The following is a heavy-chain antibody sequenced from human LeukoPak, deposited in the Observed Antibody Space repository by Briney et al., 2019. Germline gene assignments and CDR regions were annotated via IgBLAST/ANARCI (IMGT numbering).Heavy chain of an antibody. CDR2: ISSSGRYI. V-gene: IGHV3-21*06. J-gene: IGHJ4*02. D-gene: IGHD3-22*01. CDR3: VRDINPDHPMIAEVDRDY. Sequence: PGGSLRLSCADSGLRFSSYTMAWVGQAPGKGLEWVSGISSSGRYIYYSDSVKGRFTISRENAKNSVFLQMNSLRDEDTAVYYCVRDINPDHPMIAEVDRDYWGQGTLVIVSS. CDR1: GLRFSSYT.